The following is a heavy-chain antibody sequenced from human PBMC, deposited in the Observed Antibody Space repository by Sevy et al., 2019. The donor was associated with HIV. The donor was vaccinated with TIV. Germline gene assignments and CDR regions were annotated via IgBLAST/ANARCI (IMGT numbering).Heavy chain of an antibody. Sequence: GGSLRLSCAASGFTFSNAWMNWVRQAPGKGLEWVGRIKSKPDGGTTDYAAPVKGRFTISGDESKNTLYLEMNSLKTGDTAVYYCTTYGGGYNYGYSFDYWGQGTLVTVSS. J-gene: IGHJ4*02. CDR1: GFTFSNAW. CDR2: IKSKPDGGTT. CDR3: TTYGGGYNYGYSFDY. V-gene: IGHV3-15*07. D-gene: IGHD5-18*01.